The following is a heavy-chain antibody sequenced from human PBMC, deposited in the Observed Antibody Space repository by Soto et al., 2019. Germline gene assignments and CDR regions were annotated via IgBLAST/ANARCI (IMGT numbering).Heavy chain of an antibody. CDR3: ARAPYDNSGYYGY. Sequence: GGSLRLSCAASGFTFSSYSMNWVRQAPGKGLEWVSYISSSSSTIYYADSVKGRFTISRDNAKNSLYLQMNSLRSEDSAVYYCARAPYDNSGYYGYWGQGTLVTVSS. V-gene: IGHV3-48*01. D-gene: IGHD3-22*01. CDR2: ISSSSSTI. CDR1: GFTFSSYS. J-gene: IGHJ4*02.